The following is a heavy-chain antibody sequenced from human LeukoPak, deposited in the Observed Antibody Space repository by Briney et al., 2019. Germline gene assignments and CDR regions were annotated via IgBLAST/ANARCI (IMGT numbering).Heavy chain of an antibody. Sequence: SETLSLTCTVSGYSISSGYYWGWIRQPPGKGLEWIGSIYHSGSTYYNPSLKSRVTISVDTSKNQFSLKLSSVTAADTAVYYCARRPRSSGKYDGPSSLDYWGQGTPVTVSS. CDR3: ARRPRSSGKYDGPSSLDY. J-gene: IGHJ4*02. CDR2: IYHSGST. V-gene: IGHV4-38-2*02. D-gene: IGHD1-26*01. CDR1: GYSISSGYY.